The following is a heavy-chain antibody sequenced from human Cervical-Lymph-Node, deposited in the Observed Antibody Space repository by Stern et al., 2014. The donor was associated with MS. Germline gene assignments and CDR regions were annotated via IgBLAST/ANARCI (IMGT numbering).Heavy chain of an antibody. CDR2: MNPNRGNT. J-gene: IGHJ6*02. CDR3: ARGGYSSSWTYYYYYYGMDV. CDR1: GYTFTSYD. V-gene: IGHV1-8*01. D-gene: IGHD6-13*01. Sequence: QVQLVESEAEVKKPGASVKVSCKASGYTFTSYDINWVRQATGQGLEWMGWMNPNRGNTGYAQKFQGRVTMTRNTSISTAYMELSSLRSEDTAVYYCARGGYSSSWTYYYYYYGMDVWGQGTTVTVSS.